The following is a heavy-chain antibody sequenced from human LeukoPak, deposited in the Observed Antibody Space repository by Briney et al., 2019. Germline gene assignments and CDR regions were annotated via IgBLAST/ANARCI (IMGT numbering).Heavy chain of an antibody. CDR2: INNDGSST. Sequence: GGTLRLSCAASGFTFSHYWMHWVRQAPGKGLVWVSHINNDGSSTTYAASVKRRFTISRDNAKNTLYLQKNSLRAEDTAVYYCARVEEAAAFNPWGQGTLVTVSS. D-gene: IGHD6-13*01. J-gene: IGHJ5*02. CDR1: GFTFSHYW. CDR3: ARVEEAAAFNP. V-gene: IGHV3-74*01.